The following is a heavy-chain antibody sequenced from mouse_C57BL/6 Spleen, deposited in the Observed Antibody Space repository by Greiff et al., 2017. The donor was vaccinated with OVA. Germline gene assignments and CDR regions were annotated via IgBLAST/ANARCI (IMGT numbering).Heavy chain of an antibody. V-gene: IGHV1-15*01. CDR1: GYTFTDYE. D-gene: IGHD1-1*01. CDR2: IDPETGGT. Sequence: QVQLKESGAELVRPGASVTLSCKASGYTFTDYEMHWVKQTPVHGLEWIGAIDPETGGTAYNQKFKGKAILTADKSSSTAYMELRSLTSEDSAVYYCTRPYDGSSYGYWGQGTTLTVSS. J-gene: IGHJ2*01. CDR3: TRPYDGSSYGY.